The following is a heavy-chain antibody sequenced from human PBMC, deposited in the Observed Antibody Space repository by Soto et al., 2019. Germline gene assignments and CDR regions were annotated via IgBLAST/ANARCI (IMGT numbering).Heavy chain of an antibody. CDR1: GGSISTVGHY. D-gene: IGHD1-1*01. V-gene: IGHV4-31*03. Sequence: SETLSLTCSVSGGSISTVGHYWTWIRQPPGKGLEWIGSIYRTGSTYYSKSLRSRLTMSVDTSKSQFSLRLSSVTAADTAVYYCARATGTLRSRNCDYWGQGSLVTVSS. J-gene: IGHJ4*02. CDR2: IYRTGST. CDR3: ARATGTLRSRNCDY.